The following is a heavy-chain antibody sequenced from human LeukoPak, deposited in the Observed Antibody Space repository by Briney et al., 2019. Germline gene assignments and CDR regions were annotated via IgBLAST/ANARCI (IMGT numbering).Heavy chain of an antibody. CDR3: ARTEYSSSSSSDY. D-gene: IGHD6-6*01. V-gene: IGHV1-24*01. Sequence: ASVKVSCKVSGYTLTELSMHWVRQAPGKGLEWMGGFDPEDGETIYAQKFQGRVTMTRDTSISTAYMELSRLRSDDTAVYYCARTEYSSSSSSDYWGQGTLVTVSS. CDR2: FDPEDGET. CDR1: GYTLTELS. J-gene: IGHJ4*02.